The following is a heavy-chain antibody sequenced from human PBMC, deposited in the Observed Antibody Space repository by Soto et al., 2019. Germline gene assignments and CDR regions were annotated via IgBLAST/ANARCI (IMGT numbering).Heavy chain of an antibody. CDR2: ISVYNGNT. D-gene: IGHD3-3*01. CDR3: ARDRPRVTIFGVAYYGMDV. Sequence: SVKVSCKASGYTFTTYGISWVRQAPGQGLEWMGWISVYNGNTKYAKKFRGRVTMTTDTSTNTAYMDLRSLRSDDTAVYYRARDRPRVTIFGVAYYGMDVWGQGTTVTVSS. V-gene: IGHV1-18*04. J-gene: IGHJ6*02. CDR1: GYTFTTYG.